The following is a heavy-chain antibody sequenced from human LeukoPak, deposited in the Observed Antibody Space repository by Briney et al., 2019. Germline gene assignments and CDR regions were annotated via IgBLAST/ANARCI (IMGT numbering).Heavy chain of an antibody. CDR1: GFTFDDYG. Sequence: GGSLRLSCAASGFTFDDYGMSWVRQAPGKGLEWVSGINWNGGSTGYADSVKGRFTISRDNAKNSLYLQMNSLRAEDTAVYYCARVTYYYASGSLAVYYFDYWGQGTLVTVSS. D-gene: IGHD3-10*01. CDR3: ARVTYYYASGSLAVYYFDY. V-gene: IGHV3-20*04. CDR2: INWNGGST. J-gene: IGHJ4*02.